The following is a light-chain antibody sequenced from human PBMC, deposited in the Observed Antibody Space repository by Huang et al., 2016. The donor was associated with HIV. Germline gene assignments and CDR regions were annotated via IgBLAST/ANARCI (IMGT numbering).Light chain of an antibody. CDR1: QGISNS. CDR3: QQFNSYPYT. Sequence: AIQLTQSPSSLSTFVGDRVTITCRASQGISNSFAWYQQKPGKAPRLLIYGASNLQSGVPSRFRGSGSWTYFTLIIDSLQPEDFATYYCQQFNSYPYTFGQGTKLEIK. CDR2: GAS. J-gene: IGKJ2*01. V-gene: IGKV1-13*02.